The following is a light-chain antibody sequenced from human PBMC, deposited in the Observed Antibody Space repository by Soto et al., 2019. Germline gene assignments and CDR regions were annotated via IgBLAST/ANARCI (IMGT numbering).Light chain of an antibody. CDR3: QTWGTGVV. J-gene: IGLJ2*01. V-gene: IGLV4-69*01. CDR2: LNSDGSH. Sequence: QLVLTQSPSASASLGASVKLTCTLSSGHSNYAIAWHQQQPEKGPRYLMKLNSDGSHSKGGGIPDRFSGSSSGAERYLTISSLQSEDKADYYCQTWGTGVVFGGGTTLTVL. CDR1: SGHSNYA.